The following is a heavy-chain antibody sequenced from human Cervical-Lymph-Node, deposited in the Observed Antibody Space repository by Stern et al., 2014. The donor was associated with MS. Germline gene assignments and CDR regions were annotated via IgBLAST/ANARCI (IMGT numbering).Heavy chain of an antibody. Sequence: QVQLVESGGGVVQPGGSLRLSCAAYGSTFSDSTMHWVRQAPGKGLEWVALVSSHGSKSYYVDSVKGRFSISRDDSRNTLFLQMDSLRNEDTAVYYCARGHSSSWCFDYLGQGTLVTVSS. J-gene: IGHJ4*02. CDR2: VSSHGSKS. CDR3: ARGHSSSWCFDY. CDR1: GSTFSDST. V-gene: IGHV3-30*01. D-gene: IGHD6-13*01.